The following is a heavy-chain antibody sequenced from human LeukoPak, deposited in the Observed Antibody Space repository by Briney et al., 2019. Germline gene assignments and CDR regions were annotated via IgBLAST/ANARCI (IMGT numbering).Heavy chain of an antibody. Sequence: GGSLRLSCAVSGFTFSSYSMNWVRQAPGKGLEWVSSISSCSSYIYYADSVKGRFTISRDNAKNSLYLQMNSLRAEDTAVYYCARKRDILTGYNDYWGQGTLVTVSS. CDR1: GFTFSSYS. V-gene: IGHV3-21*01. J-gene: IGHJ4*02. CDR3: ARKRDILTGYNDY. CDR2: ISSCSSYI. D-gene: IGHD3-9*01.